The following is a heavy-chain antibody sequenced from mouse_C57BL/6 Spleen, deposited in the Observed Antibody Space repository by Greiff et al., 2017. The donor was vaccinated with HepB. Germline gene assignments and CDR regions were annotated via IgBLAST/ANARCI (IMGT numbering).Heavy chain of an antibody. Sequence: QVQLQQSGTELVKPGASVKLSCKASGYTFTSYWMHWVKQRPGQGLEWIGNINPSNGGTNYNEKFKSKATLTVDKSSSTAYMQLSSLTSEDSAVYYCARKSNTLYYAMDYWGQGTSVTVSS. V-gene: IGHV1-53*01. J-gene: IGHJ4*01. CDR3: ARKSNTLYYAMDY. CDR2: INPSNGGT. D-gene: IGHD2-5*01. CDR1: GYTFTSYW.